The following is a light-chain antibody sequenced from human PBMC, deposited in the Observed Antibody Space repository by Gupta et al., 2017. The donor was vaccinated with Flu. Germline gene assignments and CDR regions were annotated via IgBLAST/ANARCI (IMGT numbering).Light chain of an antibody. V-gene: IGLV3-1*01. J-gene: IGLJ1*01. CDR2: QDS. CDR3: QAWDSSTVGV. CDR1: KLGDKY. Sequence: SYELTQPPSVSVSPGQTASITCSGDKLGDKYACWYQQKPGQSPVLVIYQDSKRPSGIPERFSGSSSGNTATLTISGTQAMDEADYYCQAWDSSTVGVFGTGTKVTVL.